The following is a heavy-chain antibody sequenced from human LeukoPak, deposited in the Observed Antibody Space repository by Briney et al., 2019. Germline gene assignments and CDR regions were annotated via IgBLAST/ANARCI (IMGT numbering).Heavy chain of an antibody. Sequence: SETLSLTCAVYDGSFSGYYWSWIRQPPGKGLEWIGEINHSGSTNYNPSLKSRVTISVDTSKNQFSLKLSSVTVADTAVYYCARDALWFGESDIYYGMDVWGQGTTVTVSS. CDR3: ARDALWFGESDIYYGMDV. CDR1: DGSFSGYY. V-gene: IGHV4-34*01. CDR2: INHSGST. J-gene: IGHJ6*02. D-gene: IGHD3-10*01.